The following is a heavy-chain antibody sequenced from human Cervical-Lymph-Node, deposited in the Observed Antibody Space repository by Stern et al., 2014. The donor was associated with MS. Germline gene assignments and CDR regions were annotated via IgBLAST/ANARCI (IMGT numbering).Heavy chain of an antibody. D-gene: IGHD4-17*01. CDR3: ARDLGTVTTPGDY. J-gene: IGHJ4*02. CDR1: GYTFTAYY. CDR2: INPNNGDT. V-gene: IGHV1-2*04. Sequence: QVQLVQSGAEVKKPGASVSVSCKASGYTFTAYYLHWVRQAPGHGLGWMVWINPNNGDTKYAQNFQGWVPMTRDTSISTAYIDLSSLTSDDTAIYYCARDLGTVTTPGDYWGQGTLVTVSS.